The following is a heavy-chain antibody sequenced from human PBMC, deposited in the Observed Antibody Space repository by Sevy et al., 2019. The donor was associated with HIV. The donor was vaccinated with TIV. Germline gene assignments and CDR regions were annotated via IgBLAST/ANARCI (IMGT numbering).Heavy chain of an antibody. J-gene: IGHJ4*02. Sequence: ASVKVSCKTSGYTFIKHPLSWVRQAPGQGLEWMGCIRTYNGEKKNAQKFQGRATMTTDTSTSTAYMELRSLRSDDAAVYYCARDSDGSGRYYLDYFDSWGQGTLVTVSS. CDR1: GYTFIKHP. V-gene: IGHV1-18*01. D-gene: IGHD3-22*01. CDR2: IRTYNGEK. CDR3: ARDSDGSGRYYLDYFDS.